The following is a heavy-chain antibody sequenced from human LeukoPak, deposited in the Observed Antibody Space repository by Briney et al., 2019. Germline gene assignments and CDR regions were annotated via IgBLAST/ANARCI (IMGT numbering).Heavy chain of an antibody. D-gene: IGHD5-24*01. Sequence: GGSLRLSCAASGFILSSYSMNWVRQAPGKGLEWVSSISGSSNYIYYADSLKGRFTISRDNAKNSLYLQMNSLRAEDTAMYYCARDLDGYNDGYWGQGTLVTVSS. V-gene: IGHV3-21*01. CDR3: ARDLDGYNDGY. CDR1: GFILSSYS. J-gene: IGHJ4*02. CDR2: ISGSSNYI.